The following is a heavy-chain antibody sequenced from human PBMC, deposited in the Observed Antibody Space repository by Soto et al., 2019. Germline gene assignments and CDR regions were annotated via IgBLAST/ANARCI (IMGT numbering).Heavy chain of an antibody. CDR1: GYTFTSYG. V-gene: IGHV1-18*04. CDR3: ASPDIAVRHDGSAFDI. D-gene: IGHD6-6*01. CDR2: ISAYNGNT. Sequence: QVQLVQSGAEVKKPGASVKVSCKASGYTFTSYGISWVRQAPGQGLEWMGWISAYNGNTNYAQKLQGRVTMTTDTSTSTAYMELRSLRSDDTAVYYCASPDIAVRHDGSAFDIWGQGTMVTVSS. J-gene: IGHJ3*02.